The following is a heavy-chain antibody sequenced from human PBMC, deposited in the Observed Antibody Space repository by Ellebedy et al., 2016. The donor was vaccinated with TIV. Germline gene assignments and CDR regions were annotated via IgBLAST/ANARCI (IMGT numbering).Heavy chain of an antibody. CDR3: ARRFYGGNSRWVTFDI. J-gene: IGHJ3*02. CDR1: GDSSNSDSYY. CDR2: IYYSGKT. Sequence: SETLSLTCTVSGDSSNSDSYYWGWIRQPPGKGLEWIGSIYYSGKTDYNPSLKSRLTISVDTSEKQFSLKLSSVTAADTAVYYCARRFYGGNSRWVTFDIWGQGTMVTVSS. D-gene: IGHD4-23*01. V-gene: IGHV4-39*01.